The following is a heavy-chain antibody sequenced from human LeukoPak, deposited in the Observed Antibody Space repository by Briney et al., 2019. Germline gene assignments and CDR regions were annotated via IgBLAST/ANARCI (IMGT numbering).Heavy chain of an antibody. CDR2: ISTSGTVI. Sequence: GGSLRLSCTAPTFTFSSYEMKRGRQAPGKGVGWVSYISTSGTVIYYADSVRGRFTISRDNAKNSLYLQMNSLRAEDTAIYYCARELTRSGPNWFDPWGQGTLVIVSS. CDR1: TFTFSSYE. J-gene: IGHJ5*02. V-gene: IGHV3-48*03. CDR3: ARELTRSGPNWFDP. D-gene: IGHD3-3*01.